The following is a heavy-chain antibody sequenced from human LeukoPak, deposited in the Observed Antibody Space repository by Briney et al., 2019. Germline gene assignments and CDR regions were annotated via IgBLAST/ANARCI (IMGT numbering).Heavy chain of an antibody. CDR3: ASSPVGIAAAALDAFDI. V-gene: IGHV4-34*01. D-gene: IGHD6-13*01. Sequence: SEPLSLTSAAYGGSFSAYYWSQTRQPPGKGLESIGEINHTRSTNHNPSLKSRVTISVVSCTNQFSLKPTSVTNPDTDVYYCASSPVGIAAAALDAFDIWGQGKMVTVSS. J-gene: IGHJ3*02. CDR2: INHTRST. CDR1: GGSFSAYY.